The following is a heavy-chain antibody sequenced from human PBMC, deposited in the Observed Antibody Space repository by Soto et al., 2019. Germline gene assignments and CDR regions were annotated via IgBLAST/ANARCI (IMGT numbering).Heavy chain of an antibody. Sequence: GGSLRLSCAASGFTFSSYGMHWVRQAPGKGLEWVAVISYDGSNKYYADSVKGRFTISRDNSKNTLYLQMNSLRAEDTAVYYCAKDHMDTAMVYYYYYYMDVWGKGTTVTVSS. CDR3: AKDHMDTAMVYYYYYYMDV. CDR1: GFTFSSYG. D-gene: IGHD5-18*01. CDR2: ISYDGSNK. V-gene: IGHV3-30*18. J-gene: IGHJ6*03.